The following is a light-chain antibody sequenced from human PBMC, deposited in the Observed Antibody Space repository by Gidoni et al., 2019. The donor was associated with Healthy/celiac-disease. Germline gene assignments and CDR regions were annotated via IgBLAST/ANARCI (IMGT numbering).Light chain of an antibody. V-gene: IGLV3-1*01. J-gene: IGLJ2*01. CDR2: QDS. Sequence: YELTQPPPVHMSPGQTASITCSGNKLGDKYACWYQQKPGQSPVLVIYQDSKRPSGIPERFSGSNSGNTATLTISGTQAMDEADYYCQAWDSSTVVFGGGTKLTVL. CDR1: KLGDKY. CDR3: QAWDSSTVV.